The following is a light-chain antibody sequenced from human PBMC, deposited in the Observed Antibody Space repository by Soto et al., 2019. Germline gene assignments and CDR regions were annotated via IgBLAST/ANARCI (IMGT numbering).Light chain of an antibody. Sequence: DIQMTQSPSTLSASVGDRVTIACRASQSFTDWLAWYQQKPGKAPKLLIYDASALPRGVPSRFSGSGSGTKFTLTIASLQPDDFATYYCQQYETFSGTFGPGTKVDIK. CDR2: DAS. CDR3: QQYETFSGT. V-gene: IGKV1-5*01. CDR1: QSFTDW. J-gene: IGKJ1*01.